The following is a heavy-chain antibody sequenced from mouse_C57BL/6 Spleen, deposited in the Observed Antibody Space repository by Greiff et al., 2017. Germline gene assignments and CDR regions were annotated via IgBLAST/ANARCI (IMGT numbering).Heavy chain of an antibody. J-gene: IGHJ2*01. CDR3: ARSPVDYGYFDY. V-gene: IGHV1-20*01. D-gene: IGHD1-1*02. Sequence: VQLQQSGPELVKPGASVKISCKASGYSFTGYFMNWVMQSHGQSLEWIGRINPYNGDTFYNQKFKGKATLTVDKSSSTAHMELRSLTSEDSAVYYCARSPVDYGYFDYWGQGTTLTVSS. CDR1: GYSFTGYF. CDR2: INPYNGDT.